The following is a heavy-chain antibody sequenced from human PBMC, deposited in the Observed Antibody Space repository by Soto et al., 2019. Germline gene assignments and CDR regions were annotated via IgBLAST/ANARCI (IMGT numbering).Heavy chain of an antibody. Sequence: AETLSLTCAVYGGSFSGYYWSWIRQPPGKGLEWIGEINDSGSTNYNPSLKRRVTISVYTSKNQFSLKLSSVTAAETAVYYCSRVKDGYTFHYWGQGTLVTVSS. CDR1: GGSFSGYY. D-gene: IGHD5-12*01. CDR3: SRVKDGYTFHY. CDR2: INDSGST. J-gene: IGHJ4*02. V-gene: IGHV4-34*01.